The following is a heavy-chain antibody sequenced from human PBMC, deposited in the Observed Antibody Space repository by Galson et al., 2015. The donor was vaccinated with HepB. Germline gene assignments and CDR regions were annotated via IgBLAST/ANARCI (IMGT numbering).Heavy chain of an antibody. CDR3: ARDPGMHQNNYYYYYYMDV. CDR1: GFTFSSYS. Sequence: SLRLSCAASGFTFSSYSMNWVRQAPGKGLEWVSSISSSSSYIYYADSVKGRFTISRDNAKNSLYLQMNSLRAEDTAVYYCARDPGMHQNNYYYYYYMDVWGKGTTVTVSS. D-gene: IGHD3-10*01. V-gene: IGHV3-21*01. CDR2: ISSSSSYI. J-gene: IGHJ6*03.